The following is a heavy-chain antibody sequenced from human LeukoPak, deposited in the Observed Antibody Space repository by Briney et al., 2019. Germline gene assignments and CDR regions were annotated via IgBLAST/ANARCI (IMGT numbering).Heavy chain of an antibody. V-gene: IGHV3-23*01. CDR2: ISGSGGST. CDR1: GFTFSSYA. CDR3: AKYLGYSYGYGYFDL. J-gene: IGHJ2*01. Sequence: GGSLRLSCAASGFTFSSYAMSWVRQAPGKGLEWVSAISGSGGSTYYADSVKGRLTISRDNSKNTLYLQMNSLRAEDTAVYYCAKYLGYSYGYGYFDLWGRGTLVTVSS. D-gene: IGHD5-18*01.